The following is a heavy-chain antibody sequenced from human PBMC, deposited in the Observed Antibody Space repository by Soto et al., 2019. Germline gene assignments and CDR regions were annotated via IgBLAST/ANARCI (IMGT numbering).Heavy chain of an antibody. CDR1: GGSISGSNYY. D-gene: IGHD3-3*01. V-gene: IGHV4-39*01. CDR2: IYYSGIT. Sequence: QLQLQESGPGLVKPSETLSLTCTVSGGSISGSNYYWGWIRQPPGKGLEWIGTIYYSGITYYNPSLKSRVTISVDTSKNHFSLKLSSVTAADTAVYYCARLRAICPGHCFDPWGQGTMVTVSS. CDR3: ARLRAICPGHCFDP. J-gene: IGHJ5*02.